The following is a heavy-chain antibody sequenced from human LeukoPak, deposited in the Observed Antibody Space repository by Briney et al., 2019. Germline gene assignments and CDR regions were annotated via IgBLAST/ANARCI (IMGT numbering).Heavy chain of an antibody. J-gene: IGHJ4*02. D-gene: IGHD5-18*01. Sequence: ASVKVSCKASGYTFTSYGISWVRQAPGQGLEWMGRIIPIFGIANYARKFQGRVTITADKSTSTAYMELSSLRSEDTAVYYCARDHMALRGYGLDYWGQGTLVTVSS. V-gene: IGHV1-69*04. CDR2: IIPIFGIA. CDR1: GYTFTSYG. CDR3: ARDHMALRGYGLDY.